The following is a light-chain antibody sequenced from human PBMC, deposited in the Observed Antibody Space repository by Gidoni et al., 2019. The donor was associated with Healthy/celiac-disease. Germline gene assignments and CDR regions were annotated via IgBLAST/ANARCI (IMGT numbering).Light chain of an antibody. Sequence: QSALPQPRSVSGSPGQSVTISCTGTSSDVGGYNYVSWYQQHPGKAPKLMIYDVSKRPSGVPDRFSGSKSGNTASLTISGLQAEAEADYYCCSYAGSYTLVFGGGTKLTVL. CDR2: DVS. CDR1: SSDVGGYNY. V-gene: IGLV2-11*01. CDR3: CSYAGSYTLV. J-gene: IGLJ2*01.